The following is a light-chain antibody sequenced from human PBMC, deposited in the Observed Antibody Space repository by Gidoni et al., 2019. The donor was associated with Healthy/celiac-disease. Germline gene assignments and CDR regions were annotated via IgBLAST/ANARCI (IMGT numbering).Light chain of an antibody. CDR2: GAS. V-gene: IGKV3-15*01. Sequence: EIMMTQSPATLSVSPGERATLSCRASQSVSSNLAWYPQKPGQAPRLLIYGASTRATGIPARFSGSGSGTEFTLTISRLQSEAFAVYYCQQYNNWPRTFGQGTKVEIK. J-gene: IGKJ1*01. CDR1: QSVSSN. CDR3: QQYNNWPRT.